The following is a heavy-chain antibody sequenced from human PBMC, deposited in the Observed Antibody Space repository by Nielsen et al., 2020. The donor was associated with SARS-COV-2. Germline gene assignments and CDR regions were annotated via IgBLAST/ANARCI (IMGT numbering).Heavy chain of an antibody. CDR1: GASIRSYY. Sequence: SETLSLTCTVSGASIRSYYWGWIRQPPGKGLEWIGSIYYSGSTYYNPSLKSRVTISVDTSKNQFSLKLSSVTAADTAVYYCARHPYYYDSSQAFDIWGQGTMVTVSS. V-gene: IGHV4-39*01. D-gene: IGHD3-22*01. CDR3: ARHPYYYDSSQAFDI. CDR2: IYYSGST. J-gene: IGHJ3*02.